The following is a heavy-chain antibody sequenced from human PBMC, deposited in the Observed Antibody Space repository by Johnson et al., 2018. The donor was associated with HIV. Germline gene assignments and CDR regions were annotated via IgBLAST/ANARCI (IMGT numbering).Heavy chain of an antibody. Sequence: QVQLVESGGGVVQPGGSLRLSCAASGFTFSRYGMHWVRQAPGKGLEWVAFIRYDGSNKYYADSVKGRFTISRDNAKNSLYLQMNSLRAEDTAVYYCAREGFEYISSLRAFDIWGQGTMVTVSS. V-gene: IGHV3-30*02. J-gene: IGHJ3*02. CDR2: IRYDGSNK. CDR1: GFTFSRYG. D-gene: IGHD6-6*01. CDR3: AREGFEYISSLRAFDI.